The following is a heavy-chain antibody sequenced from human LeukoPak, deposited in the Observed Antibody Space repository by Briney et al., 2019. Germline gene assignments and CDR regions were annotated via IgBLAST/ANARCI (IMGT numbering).Heavy chain of an antibody. CDR3: ATCIAAAGTPWFDP. J-gene: IGHJ5*02. CDR1: GGSISSSSYY. D-gene: IGHD6-13*01. CDR2: IYYSGST. V-gene: IGHV4-39*01. Sequence: SETLSLTCTVSGGSISSSSYYWGWIRQPPGKGLEWIVSIYYSGSTYYNPSLKSRVTISLDTSKNQFSLKLSSVTAADTAVYYCATCIAAAGTPWFDPWGQGTLVTVSS.